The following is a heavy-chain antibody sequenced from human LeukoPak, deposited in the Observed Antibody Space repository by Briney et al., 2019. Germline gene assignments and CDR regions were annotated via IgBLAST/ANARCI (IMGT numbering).Heavy chain of an antibody. V-gene: IGHV1-69*04. Sequence: GASVKVSCKASGGTFSSYAISWVRQAPGQGLEWMGRIIPILGIANYAQKFQGRVTITADKSTSTAYMELSSLRSEDTAVYYCARAAYCSGGSCYSGYFDYWGQGTLVTVSS. CDR1: GGTFSSYA. D-gene: IGHD2-15*01. J-gene: IGHJ4*02. CDR2: IIPILGIA. CDR3: ARAAYCSGGSCYSGYFDY.